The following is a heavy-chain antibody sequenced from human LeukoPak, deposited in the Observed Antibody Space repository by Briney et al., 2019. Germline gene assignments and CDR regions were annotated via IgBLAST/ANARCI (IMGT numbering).Heavy chain of an antibody. CDR1: GFTFSSYW. CDR3: ATMITVTNYYYYYGMDV. CDR2: IISDGSST. V-gene: IGHV3-74*01. Sequence: PGGSLRLSCAASGFTFSSYWMHWVRQAPGKGLVWVSRIISDGSSTTYADSVKGRFTISRDNAKNTLYLQMNSLRAEDTAVYYCATMITVTNYYYYYGMDVWGQGTTVTVSS. D-gene: IGHD4-17*01. J-gene: IGHJ6*02.